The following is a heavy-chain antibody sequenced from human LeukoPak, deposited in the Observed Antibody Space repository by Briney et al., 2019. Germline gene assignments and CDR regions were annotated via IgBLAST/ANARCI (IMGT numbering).Heavy chain of an antibody. V-gene: IGHV3-53*05. D-gene: IGHD2-2*02. CDR3: AREDIVVVPAAIRADAFDI. CDR2: IYSGGST. Sequence: PGGSLRLSCAASGFTVSSNYMSWVRQAPGKGLEWVSVIYSGGSTYYADSVKGRFTISRDNSKNTLYLQMNSLRAEDTAVYYCAREDIVVVPAAIRADAFDIWGQGTMVTVSS. CDR1: GFTVSSNY. J-gene: IGHJ3*02.